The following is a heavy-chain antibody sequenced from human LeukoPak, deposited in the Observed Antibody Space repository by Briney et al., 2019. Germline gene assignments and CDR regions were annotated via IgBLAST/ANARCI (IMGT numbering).Heavy chain of an antibody. J-gene: IGHJ4*02. D-gene: IGHD6-19*01. V-gene: IGHV4-4*02. CDR3: ATSRIAVASFHFDS. CDR2: IYHSGNP. CDR1: GGSISSTNW. Sequence: PSGTLSLTCVVSGGSISSTNWWSWARQPPGKGLEWIGEIYHSGNPNYSPSLKSRVTISVDKSNNQFSLKLSSVTAADTAVYYCATSRIAVASFHFDSWGQGTLVTVSS.